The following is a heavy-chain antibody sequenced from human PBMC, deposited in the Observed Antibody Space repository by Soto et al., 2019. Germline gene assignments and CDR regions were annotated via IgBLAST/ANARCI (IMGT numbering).Heavy chain of an antibody. CDR3: ARSLSSSWDYYYGMDV. CDR1: GGSISSYY. J-gene: IGHJ6*02. CDR2: IYYSGST. D-gene: IGHD6-13*01. V-gene: IGHV4-59*01. Sequence: SETLSLTCTVSGGSISSYYWSWIRQPPGKGLEWIGYIYYSGSTNYNPSLKSRVTISVDTSKNQFSLKLSSVTAADTAVYYCARSLSSSWDYYYGMDVWGQGTTVTVSS.